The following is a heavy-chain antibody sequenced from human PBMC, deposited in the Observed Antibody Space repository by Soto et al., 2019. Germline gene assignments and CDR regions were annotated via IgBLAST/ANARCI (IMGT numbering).Heavy chain of an antibody. CDR3: ARRYGVYFDY. J-gene: IGHJ4*02. CDR2: IYYSGRT. CDR1: GGSISSYY. D-gene: IGHD4-17*01. Sequence: SETLSLTCTVSGGSISSYYWSWIRQPPGKGLEWIGYIYYSGRTNYNPSHKSRVTISVDTSKNQFSLKLSSVTAADTAVYYCARRYGVYFDYWGQGTLVTVS. V-gene: IGHV4-59*08.